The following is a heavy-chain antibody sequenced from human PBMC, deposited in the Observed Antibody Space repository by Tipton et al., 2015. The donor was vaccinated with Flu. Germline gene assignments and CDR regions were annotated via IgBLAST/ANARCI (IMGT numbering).Heavy chain of an antibody. CDR2: INQDGSAE. CDR1: GFTLTDYY. Sequence: SLRLSCAASGFTLTDYYMSWVRQAPGKGPEWVANINQDGSAEYYVDSVKGRFTISRDNAKNSLYLQMNSLRAEDTAVYYCARDPFLGTGDAFDVWGRGTMVTVSS. CDR3: ARDPFLGTGDAFDV. V-gene: IGHV3-7*01. D-gene: IGHD2/OR15-2a*01. J-gene: IGHJ3*01.